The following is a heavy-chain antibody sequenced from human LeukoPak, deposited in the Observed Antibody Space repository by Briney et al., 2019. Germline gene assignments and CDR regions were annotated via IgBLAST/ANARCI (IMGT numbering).Heavy chain of an antibody. Sequence: GASVKVSCKASGGTFSSYAISWVRQAPGQGLEWMGRIIPIFGIANYAQKLQGRVTITADKSTSTAYMELSSLRSEDTAVYYCATRGYPGEHYGMDVWGQGTTVTVSS. J-gene: IGHJ6*02. V-gene: IGHV1-69*04. D-gene: IGHD7-27*01. CDR2: IIPIFGIA. CDR3: ATRGYPGEHYGMDV. CDR1: GGTFSSYA.